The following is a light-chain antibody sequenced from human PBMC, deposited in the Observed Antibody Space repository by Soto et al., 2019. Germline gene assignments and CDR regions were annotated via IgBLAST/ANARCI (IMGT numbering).Light chain of an antibody. Sequence: QSALTQPPSASGSPGQSVTISCTGTSSDIGGYNYISWYQQHPGKAPKLMIYEVSKRPSGVPDRFSASKSGNTASLTVSGLHAEDEADYYCASYAVSNVVFGGGTQLTVL. CDR2: EVS. V-gene: IGLV2-8*01. J-gene: IGLJ2*01. CDR3: ASYAVSNVV. CDR1: SSDIGGYNY.